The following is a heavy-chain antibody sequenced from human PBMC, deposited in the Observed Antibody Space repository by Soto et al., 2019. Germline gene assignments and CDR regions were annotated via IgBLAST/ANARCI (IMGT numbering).Heavy chain of an antibody. CDR2: IYYSGST. Sequence: SETLSLTCSVSGCSISSSRYYWGWIRQPPGKVLEWIGSIYYSGSTYYNPSLKSRVTISVDTSKNQFSLKLSSVTAADTAVYYCARLGYYDSSGDSHVAFDIWGQGTLVTV. CDR3: ARLGYYDSSGDSHVAFDI. D-gene: IGHD3-22*01. V-gene: IGHV4-39*01. J-gene: IGHJ3*02. CDR1: GCSISSSRYY.